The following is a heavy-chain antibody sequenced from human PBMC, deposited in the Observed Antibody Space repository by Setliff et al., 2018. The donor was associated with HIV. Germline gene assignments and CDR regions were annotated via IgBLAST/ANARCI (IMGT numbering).Heavy chain of an antibody. J-gene: IGHJ3*02. V-gene: IGHV4-31*03. Sequence: SETLSLTCTVVGELVSSGGNYWGWVRQLPGKALEWIGYIYYSGETYYSPSLKSRVTISLDTSQRKFSLILTSVTAADTAVYYCERGRTPSYCGDYRDTFDIWGPGTKVTVSS. CDR2: IYYSGET. CDR3: ERGRTPSYCGDYRDTFDI. D-gene: IGHD4-17*01. CDR1: GELVSSGGNY.